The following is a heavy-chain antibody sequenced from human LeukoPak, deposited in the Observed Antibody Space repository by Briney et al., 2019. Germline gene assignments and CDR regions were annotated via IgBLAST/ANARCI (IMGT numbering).Heavy chain of an antibody. Sequence: PSETLSLTCAVSGGSISSGGYSWSWIRQPPGKGLEWIGYIYHSGSTYYNPSLKSRVTISVDTSKNQFSLKLSSVTAADTAVYYCASVHTSGFAGTEVDYWGQGTLVTVSS. J-gene: IGHJ4*02. CDR1: GGSISSGGYS. D-gene: IGHD3-16*01. CDR2: IYHSGST. CDR3: ASVHTSGFAGTEVDY. V-gene: IGHV4-30-2*01.